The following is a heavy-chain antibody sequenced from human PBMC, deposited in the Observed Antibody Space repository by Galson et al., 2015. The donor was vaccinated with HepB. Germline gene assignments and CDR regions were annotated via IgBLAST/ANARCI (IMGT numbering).Heavy chain of an antibody. CDR1: GASINTSNFY. V-gene: IGHV4-31*03. CDR3: ARVGRVLGPARKYYLMDV. Sequence: TLSLTCSVSGASINTSNFYWSWIRQRPGQGLEWIGSISYSGSTYHNPSLRSRLSISIDTSRNHFSLNLTSVTAADTAVYYCARVGRVLGPARKYYLMDVWGQGSTVTVSS. CDR2: ISYSGST. J-gene: IGHJ6*02. D-gene: IGHD3-16*01.